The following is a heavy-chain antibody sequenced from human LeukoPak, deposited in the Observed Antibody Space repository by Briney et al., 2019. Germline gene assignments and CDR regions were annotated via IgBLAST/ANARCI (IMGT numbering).Heavy chain of an antibody. D-gene: IGHD3-10*01. CDR3: AKSSGNYLNYYYYYMDV. J-gene: IGHJ6*03. Sequence: GGSLRLSCAASGFAFSDYYMSWIRQAPGKGLEWVSYISSSGSTIYYADSVKGRFTISRDNAKNSLYLQMNSLRAEDTALYYCAKSSGNYLNYYYYYMDVWGKGTTVTISS. V-gene: IGHV3-11*01. CDR2: ISSSGSTI. CDR1: GFAFSDYY.